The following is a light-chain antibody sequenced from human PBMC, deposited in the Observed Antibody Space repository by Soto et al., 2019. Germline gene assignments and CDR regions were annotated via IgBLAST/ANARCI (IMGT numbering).Light chain of an antibody. CDR3: QQYVTSSPRT. Sequence: EIVLTQSPGTLSLSPGERATLSCRASHTISSSYLAWYQQKPGQAPRLLMYGISRRATGIPDRFSGSGSGTDFTLTITRLEPEEFAVYYCQQYVTSSPRTFGQGTPVDIK. V-gene: IGKV3-20*01. J-gene: IGKJ1*01. CDR2: GIS. CDR1: HTISSSY.